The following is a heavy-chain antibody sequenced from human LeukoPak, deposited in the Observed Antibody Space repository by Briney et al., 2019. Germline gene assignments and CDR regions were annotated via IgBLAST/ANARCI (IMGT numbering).Heavy chain of an antibody. V-gene: IGHV1-2*02. D-gene: IGHD3-9*01. Sequence: ASVTVSCKASGYTYTHYYIHWLRHVRGQGLEWMGFLNPYTGGKNSSQKFQGRFTMTKDTSIRTAYMELSGLTADDTAFYFCARGELTGRLYGVGGEGTQVTVPS. CDR2: LNPYTGGK. CDR3: ARGELTGRLYGV. CDR1: GYTYTHYY. J-gene: IGHJ4*02.